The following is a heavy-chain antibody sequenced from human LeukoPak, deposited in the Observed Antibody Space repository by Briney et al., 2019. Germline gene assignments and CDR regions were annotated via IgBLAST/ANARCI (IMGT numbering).Heavy chain of an antibody. CDR1: GFTFDDYT. D-gene: IGHD2-15*01. CDR3: AKDRSRRDGTRHDAFDI. Sequence: PGGSLRLSFAASGFTFDDYTMHWVRQAPGKGLEWVSLISWHGGSTYYADSVRGRFTISRDNSKNTLYLQMNSLRAEDTAVYFCAKDRSRRDGTRHDAFDIWGQGTMVIVSS. J-gene: IGHJ3*02. CDR2: ISWHGGST. V-gene: IGHV3-43*01.